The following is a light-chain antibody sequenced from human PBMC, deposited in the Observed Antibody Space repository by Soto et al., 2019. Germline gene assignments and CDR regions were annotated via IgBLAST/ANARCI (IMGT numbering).Light chain of an antibody. Sequence: EILMTQSPATLSVSPGERATLSCRASQSVSSNLAWYQQKPGQAPRRLIYGASSRATGIPDRFSGSGSGTDFTLTISRLEPEDFAVYYCQQYGSSITFGQGTRLEIK. CDR3: QQYGSSIT. CDR2: GAS. V-gene: IGKV3-20*01. CDR1: QSVSSN. J-gene: IGKJ5*01.